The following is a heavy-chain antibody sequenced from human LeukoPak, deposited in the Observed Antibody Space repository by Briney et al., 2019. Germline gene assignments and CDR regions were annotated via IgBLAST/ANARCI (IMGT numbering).Heavy chain of an antibody. Sequence: SQTLSLTCTVSGGSISSGDYYWSWIRQPPGKGLEWIGYIYHSGSTYYNPSLKSRVTISVDRSKNQFSLKLSSVTAADTAVYYCARKRGYSGYDPDAFDIWGQGTMVTVSS. J-gene: IGHJ3*02. CDR3: ARKRGYSGYDPDAFDI. V-gene: IGHV4-30-2*01. CDR2: IYHSGST. D-gene: IGHD5-12*01. CDR1: GGSISSGDYY.